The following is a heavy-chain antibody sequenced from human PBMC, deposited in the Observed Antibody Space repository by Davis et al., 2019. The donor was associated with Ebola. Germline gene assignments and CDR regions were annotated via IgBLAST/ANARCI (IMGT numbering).Heavy chain of an antibody. J-gene: IGHJ4*02. V-gene: IGHV1-69*02. D-gene: IGHD2-15*01. CDR2: IIPILGIA. CDR1: GGTFSSYT. CDR3: ARRGCSGGSCYSSDY. Sequence: SVKVSCKASGGTFSSYTISWVRQAPGQGLEWMGRIIPILGIANHAQKLQGRVTMTTDPSTSTAYSEVGSLRSDDTAVYYCARRGCSGGSCYSSDYWGQGTLVTVSS.